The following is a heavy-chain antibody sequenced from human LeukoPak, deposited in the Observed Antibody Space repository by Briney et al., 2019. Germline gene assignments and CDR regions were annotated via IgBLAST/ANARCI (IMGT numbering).Heavy chain of an antibody. V-gene: IGHV3-21*04. CDR1: GFTFSSYS. J-gene: IGHJ4*02. CDR3: AKNRESGWIDY. CDR2: ISSSSSYI. Sequence: PGGSLRLSCAASGFTFSSYSMNWVRQAPGKGLEWVSSISSSSSYIYYADSVKGRFTISRDNAKNALYLQMNSLRAEDTAVYFCAKNRESGWIDYWGQGTLVTVSS. D-gene: IGHD6-19*01.